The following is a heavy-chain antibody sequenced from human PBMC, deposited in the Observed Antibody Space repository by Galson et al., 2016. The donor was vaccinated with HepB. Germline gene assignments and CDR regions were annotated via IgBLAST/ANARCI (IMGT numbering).Heavy chain of an antibody. CDR1: GYTFTGYY. J-gene: IGHJ4*02. CDR3: ARDHSEWFRECGY. CDR2: INPNSGGT. V-gene: IGHV1-2*02. Sequence: SVKVSCKASGYTFTGYYMHWVRQPPGQGLEWMGWINPNSGGTNYAQKFQGRVTMTRDTSINTAYLELSRLRSDDTAVYYCARDHSEWFRECGYWGQGTLVTVSS. D-gene: IGHD3-10*01.